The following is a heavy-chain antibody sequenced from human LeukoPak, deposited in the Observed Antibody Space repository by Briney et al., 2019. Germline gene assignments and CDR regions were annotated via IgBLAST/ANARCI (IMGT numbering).Heavy chain of an antibody. D-gene: IGHD5-18*01. J-gene: IGHJ6*02. CDR1: GFTFNNYA. V-gene: IGHV3-33*08. CDR2: IWYDGSNK. CDR3: ARDYRQTAMVNYYGMDV. Sequence: GGSLGLSCAASGFTFNNYAMNWVRQAPGKGLEWVAVIWYDGSNKYYADSVKGRFTISRDNSKNTLYLQMNSLRAEDTAVYYCARDYRQTAMVNYYGMDVWGQGTTVTVSS.